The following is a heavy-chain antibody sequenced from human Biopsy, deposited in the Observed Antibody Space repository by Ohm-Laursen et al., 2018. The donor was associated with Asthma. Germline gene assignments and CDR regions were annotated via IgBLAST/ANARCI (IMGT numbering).Heavy chain of an antibody. V-gene: IGHV3-30*04. D-gene: IGHD1-1*01. CDR1: GFTFSNFA. CDR2: ISKDASNQ. Sequence: SLRLSCAASGFTFSNFAIHWVRQAPGKGLEWVGVISKDASNQDYADSVKGRFTMARDNSKNTLDLQMNSLREEDTAAYYCVRDGTDDAFDIWGQGTVVSVSS. J-gene: IGHJ3*02. CDR3: VRDGTDDAFDI.